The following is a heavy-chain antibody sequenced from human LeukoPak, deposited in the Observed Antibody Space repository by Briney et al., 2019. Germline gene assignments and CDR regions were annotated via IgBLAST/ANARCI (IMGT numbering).Heavy chain of an antibody. CDR3: AKDPSEYGGNSSGG. CDR1: RFDLNYYG. J-gene: IGHJ4*02. Sequence: PGTALRLSCIGSRFDLNYYGMHWVRQAPDRGLEWVAVVSADGTERFYADSVTGRFTISRDNSKNTLYLQMNSLRAEDTAVYYCAKDPSEYGGNSSGGWGQGTLVTVSS. CDR2: VSADGTER. D-gene: IGHD4-23*01. V-gene: IGHV3-30*18.